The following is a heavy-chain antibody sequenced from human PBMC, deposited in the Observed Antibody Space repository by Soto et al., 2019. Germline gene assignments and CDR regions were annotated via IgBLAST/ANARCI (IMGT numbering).Heavy chain of an antibody. CDR3: ARDSPITMVGPVQNWFDP. CDR2: IYYSGST. V-gene: IGHV4-31*03. Sequence: QVQLQESGPGLVKPSETLSLTCTVSGGSISSGGYYWSWIRQHPGKGLEWIGYIYYSGSTYYNPSLKSRVTISVDTSKNQLSLKLSSVTAADTAIYYCARDSPITMVGPVQNWFDPWGQGTLVTVSS. D-gene: IGHD3-10*01. J-gene: IGHJ5*02. CDR1: GGSISSGGYY.